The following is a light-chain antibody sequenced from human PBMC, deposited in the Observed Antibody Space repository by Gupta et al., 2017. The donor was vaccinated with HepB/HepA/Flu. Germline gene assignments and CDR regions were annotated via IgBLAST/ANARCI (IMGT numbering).Light chain of an antibody. Sequence: QSALTQPASVSGSPGQSITISCTGTSSDVGGYNYVSWYQQHPGKAPKLMIYDDSNRPSGVSNRFSGSKSGNTASLTISGLQAEDEADYYCSSYTSSSTLVVFGTGTKVTVL. J-gene: IGLJ1*01. CDR3: SSYTSSSTLVV. V-gene: IGLV2-14*01. CDR2: DDS. CDR1: SSDVGGYNY.